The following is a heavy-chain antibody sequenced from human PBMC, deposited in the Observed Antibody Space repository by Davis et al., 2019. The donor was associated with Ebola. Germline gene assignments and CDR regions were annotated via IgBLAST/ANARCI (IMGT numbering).Heavy chain of an antibody. J-gene: IGHJ6*02. CDR2: FDPEDGET. Sequence: ASVKVSCKVSGYTLTELSMHWVRQAPGKGLEWMGGFDPEDGETIYAQKFQGRVTFTRDTSASTAYMELSSLRSEDTAVYYCARDEDVWGQGTTVTVSS. CDR1: GYTLTELS. CDR3: ARDEDV. V-gene: IGHV1-24*01.